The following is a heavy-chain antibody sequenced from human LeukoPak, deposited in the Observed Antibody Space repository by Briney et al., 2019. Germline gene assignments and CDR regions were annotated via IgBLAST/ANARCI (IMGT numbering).Heavy chain of an antibody. Sequence: GRSLRLSCAASGFTFSLYAMHWVRQAPGRGLEWVAFISYDGINKDYADSVKGRFTISRDNSKNMLYLQMNSLRTEDTAMYYCARDSDSSGYSYDYWGQGTLVTVSS. D-gene: IGHD3-22*01. J-gene: IGHJ4*02. CDR3: ARDSDSSGYSYDY. V-gene: IGHV3-30-3*01. CDR2: ISYDGINK. CDR1: GFTFSLYA.